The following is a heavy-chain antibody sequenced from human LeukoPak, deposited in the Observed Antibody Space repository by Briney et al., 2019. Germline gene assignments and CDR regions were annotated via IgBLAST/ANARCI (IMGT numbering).Heavy chain of an antibody. CDR3: ARDHRVITGINYYYYYGMDV. CDR1: GGPISSYY. CDR2: IYYSGST. V-gene: IGHV4-59*01. D-gene: IGHD1-20*01. Sequence: SETLSLTCTVSGGPISSYYWSWIRQPPGKGLEWIGYIYYSGSTSYNPSLKSRVTISVDTSKNQFSLKLSSVTAADTAVYYCARDHRVITGINYYYYYGMDVWGQGTTVTVSS. J-gene: IGHJ6*02.